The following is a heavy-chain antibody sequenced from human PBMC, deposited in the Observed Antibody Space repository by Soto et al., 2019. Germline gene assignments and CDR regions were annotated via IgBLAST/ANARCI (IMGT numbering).Heavy chain of an antibody. CDR3: ARADIAVAGSFDY. CDR2: IYHSGST. Sequence: PSETLSLTCAVYGGSFSGYYWSWIRQPPGKGLEWIGEIYHSGSTNYNPSLKSRVTISVDTSKNQFSLKLSSVTAADTAVYYCARADIAVAGSFDYWGQGTLVTVSS. V-gene: IGHV4-34*01. CDR1: GGSFSGYY. D-gene: IGHD6-19*01. J-gene: IGHJ4*02.